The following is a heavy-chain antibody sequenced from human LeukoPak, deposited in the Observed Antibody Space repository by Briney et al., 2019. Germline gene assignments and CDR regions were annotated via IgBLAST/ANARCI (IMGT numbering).Heavy chain of an antibody. CDR1: GFTFRSYG. CDR2: ISYDGSNK. CDR3: AKDQCGQQLVGPHPLIGFDY. Sequence: GGSLRLSCAASGFTFRSYGMHWVRQAPGKGLEWLAVISYDGSNKYYADSVKGRFTISRDNSKNTLYLQMNSLRTDDTAVYYCAKDQCGQQLVGPHPLIGFDYWGQGTLVTVSS. V-gene: IGHV3-30*18. D-gene: IGHD6-13*01. J-gene: IGHJ4*02.